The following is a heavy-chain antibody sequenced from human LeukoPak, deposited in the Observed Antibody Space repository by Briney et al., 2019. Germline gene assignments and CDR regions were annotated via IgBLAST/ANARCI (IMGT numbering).Heavy chain of an antibody. CDR2: ITTNGDT. J-gene: IGHJ3*02. D-gene: IGHD6-19*01. CDR3: VKSHTLAGARIDAFDM. Sequence: PGGSLRLSCSASGVSVSSNAMHRVRRAPGKGLVCVSVITTNGDTYYADSVKGRFTISRDNSKTTLYLQMSSLRAEDTAVYYCVKSHTLAGARIDAFDMWGQGTMVTVSS. CDR1: GVSVSSNA. V-gene: IGHV3-64D*08.